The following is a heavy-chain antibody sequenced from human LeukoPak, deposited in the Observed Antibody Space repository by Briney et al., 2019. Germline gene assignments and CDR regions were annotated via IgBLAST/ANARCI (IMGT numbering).Heavy chain of an antibody. V-gene: IGHV3-23*01. J-gene: IGHJ5*02. Sequence: PGGSLRLSCAASGFTFSGYAMSWVRQAPGKGLEWVSAISGSGGSTYYADSVKGRFPISRDNPKHPLYLQMNSLRAEDTAVYYCAKDAVGAVNWFVPWGQGSMVAVS. CDR3: AKDAVGAVNWFVP. D-gene: IGHD1-26*01. CDR2: ISGSGGST. CDR1: GFTFSGYA.